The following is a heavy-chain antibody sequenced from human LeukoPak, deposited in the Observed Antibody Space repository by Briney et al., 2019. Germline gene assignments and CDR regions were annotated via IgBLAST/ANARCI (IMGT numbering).Heavy chain of an antibody. Sequence: TPSETLSLTCTVSGGSISSYFWSWIRQPPGKGLEWIGYIYYSGSTDYDPSLMSRVTISVDTSKNQFSLKLSSVTAADTAVYHCARALAVAGPGGAFDIWGQGTMVTVSS. D-gene: IGHD6-19*01. CDR1: GGSISSYF. CDR3: ARALAVAGPGGAFDI. J-gene: IGHJ3*02. V-gene: IGHV4-59*01. CDR2: IYYSGST.